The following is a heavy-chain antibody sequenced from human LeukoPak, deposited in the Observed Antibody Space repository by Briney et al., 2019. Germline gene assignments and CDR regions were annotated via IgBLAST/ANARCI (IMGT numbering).Heavy chain of an antibody. CDR1: GLTVSSNY. D-gene: IGHD1-26*01. Sequence: GGSLRLSCAASGLTVSSNYMSWVRQGPGKGLEWVSVIYSGGDTYSADSVKGRFTISRDNSKNTLYLQMNSPRAEDTAVYYCAREPKRASGYYGMDVWGQGTTVTVSS. V-gene: IGHV3-66*01. CDR3: AREPKRASGYYGMDV. CDR2: IYSGGDT. J-gene: IGHJ6*02.